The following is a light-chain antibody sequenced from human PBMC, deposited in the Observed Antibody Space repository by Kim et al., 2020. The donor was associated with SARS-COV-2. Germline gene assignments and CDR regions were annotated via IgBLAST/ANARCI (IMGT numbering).Light chain of an antibody. Sequence: EIVLTQSPGTLSLSPGESATLSCRASQSVSSNYLAWYQQKPGQAPRLLIHGTSTRATGIPGRFSGSGAGTDFTLTISRLEAEDSATYHCQQYRRTPWTFGQGTKVDIK. CDR2: GTS. V-gene: IGKV3-20*01. CDR3: QQYRRTPWT. J-gene: IGKJ1*01. CDR1: QSVSSNY.